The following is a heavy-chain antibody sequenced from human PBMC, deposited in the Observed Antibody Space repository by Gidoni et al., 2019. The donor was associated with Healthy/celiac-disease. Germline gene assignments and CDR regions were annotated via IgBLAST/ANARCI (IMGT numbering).Heavy chain of an antibody. CDR1: GGSIRSGSYY. J-gene: IGHJ5*02. D-gene: IGHD6-6*01. Sequence: QVQLQESGPGLVKPSQTLSLTCTVAGGSIRSGSYYWSWIRPPAGKGLEWIGRIYTSGSTNYNPSLKSRVTISVDTSKNQFSLKLSSVTAADTAVYYCARGGAARPSWCDPWGQGTLVTVSS. V-gene: IGHV4-61*02. CDR3: ARGGAARPSWCDP. CDR2: IYTSGST.